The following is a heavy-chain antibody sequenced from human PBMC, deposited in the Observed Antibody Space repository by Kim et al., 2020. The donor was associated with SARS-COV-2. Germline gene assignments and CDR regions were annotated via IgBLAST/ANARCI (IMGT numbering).Heavy chain of an antibody. V-gene: IGHV4-34*01. J-gene: IGHJ4*02. CDR1: GGSFSGYY. CDR2: INHSGST. CDR3: AREAAAGTGHFDY. Sequence: SETLSLTCAVYGGSFSGYYWSWIRQPPGKGLEWIGEINHSGSTNYNPSLKSRVTISVDTSKNQFSLKLSSVTAADTAVYYCAREAAAGTGHFDYWGQGTLVTVSS. D-gene: IGHD6-13*01.